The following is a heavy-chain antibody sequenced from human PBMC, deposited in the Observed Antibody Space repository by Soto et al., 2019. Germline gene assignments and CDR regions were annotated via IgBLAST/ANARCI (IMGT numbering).Heavy chain of an antibody. CDR3: TREPASRTPYYLDS. D-gene: IGHD6-13*01. CDR1: GFTFGDYA. CDR2: IRSKAYGGTT. V-gene: IGHV3-49*04. Sequence: GGSLRLSCTASGFTFGDYAMSWVRQAPGKGLEWVGFIRSKAYGGTTEYAASVKGRFTISRDDSKSIAYLQMNSLKTEDTAVYYCTREPASRTPYYLDSWGQGTRGTVSA. J-gene: IGHJ4*02.